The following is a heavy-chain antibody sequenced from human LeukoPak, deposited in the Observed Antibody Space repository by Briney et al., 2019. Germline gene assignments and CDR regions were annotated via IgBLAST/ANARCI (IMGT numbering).Heavy chain of an antibody. CDR1: GGSISSSSYY. J-gene: IGHJ6*03. CDR2: MYSSGST. D-gene: IGHD4-23*01. V-gene: IGHV4-39*01. CDR3: ARHPRGPFWHYGGKDYYYYMDV. Sequence: SETLSLTCTVSGGSISSSSYYWGWIRQPPGKGLEWIGSMYSSGSTYYNPSLKSRVTISVDTSKNQFSLKLSSVTAADTAVYYCARHPRGPFWHYGGKDYYYYMDVWGKGTTVTISS.